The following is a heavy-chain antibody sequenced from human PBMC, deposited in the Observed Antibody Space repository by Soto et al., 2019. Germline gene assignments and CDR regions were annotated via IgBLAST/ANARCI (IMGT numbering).Heavy chain of an antibody. CDR1: GGSVSSGDYY. V-gene: IGHV4-30-4*01. J-gene: IGHJ4*02. Sequence: QVQLQESGPGLVQPSQTLSLTCTVSGGSVSSGDYYWSWLRQPPGKSLEWIGYIYYSGTTHYNPSLKSRVTMSVDTSKNQFSLNLNAVTAADTAGYYCARDRSSGTFDFWGQGTLVTGSP. CDR2: IYYSGTT. D-gene: IGHD3-3*01. CDR3: ARDRSSGTFDF.